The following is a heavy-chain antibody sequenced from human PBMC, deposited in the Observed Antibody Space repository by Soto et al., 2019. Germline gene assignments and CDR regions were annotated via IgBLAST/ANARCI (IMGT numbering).Heavy chain of an antibody. Sequence: PGGSLRLSCAASGFTFSSYDMHWVRQATGKGLEWVSAIGTAGDTYYPGSVKGRFTISRENAKNSLYLQMNSLRAEDTAVYYCARGKAVPGTFAYWGQGTLVTVSS. CDR2: IGTAGDT. J-gene: IGHJ4*02. CDR1: GFTFSSYD. CDR3: ARGKAVPGTFAY. V-gene: IGHV3-13*01. D-gene: IGHD6-19*01.